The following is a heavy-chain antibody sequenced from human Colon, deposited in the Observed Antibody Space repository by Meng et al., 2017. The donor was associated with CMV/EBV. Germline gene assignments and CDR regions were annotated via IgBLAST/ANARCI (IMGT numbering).Heavy chain of an antibody. V-gene: IGHV3-66*02. Sequence: FNVSSSDRNWVRKAPGKGLGWVSGIDSGDDTHYADSVGGRFTSSRDNSKNNLYLQMNSLRPGDTAVYYCASYKEQYVGGTCWYFDLWGRGTLVTVSS. CDR3: ASYKEQYVGGTCWYFDL. D-gene: IGHD1/OR15-1a*01. CDR1: FNVSSSD. CDR2: IDSGDDT. J-gene: IGHJ2*01.